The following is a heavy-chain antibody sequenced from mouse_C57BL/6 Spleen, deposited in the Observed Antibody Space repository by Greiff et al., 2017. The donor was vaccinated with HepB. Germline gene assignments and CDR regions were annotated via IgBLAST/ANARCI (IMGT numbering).Heavy chain of an antibody. CDR1: GFTFSDYY. V-gene: IGHV5-16*01. J-gene: IGHJ2*01. CDR3: ARARGDY. Sequence: EVMLVESEGGLVQPGSSMKLSCTASGFTFSDYYMAWVRQVPEKGLEWVANINYDGSSTYYLDSLKSRFIISRDNAKNILYLQMSSLKSEDTATYYCARARGDYWGQGTTLTVSS. CDR2: INYDGSST.